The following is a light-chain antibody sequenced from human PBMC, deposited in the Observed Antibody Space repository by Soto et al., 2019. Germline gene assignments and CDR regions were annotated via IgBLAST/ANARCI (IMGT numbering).Light chain of an antibody. CDR1: QSVSSH. V-gene: IGKV3-15*01. CDR3: QQYDNSPLT. Sequence: RVMTQSPVTLSVSPGESATLSCRASQSVSSHVAWYQQKAGRAPRLLIHDTSSRVTGVPARFSGSGSETEFTLTISGLQSEDFAVYYCQQYDNSPLTFRGGTTLQIK. CDR2: DTS. J-gene: IGKJ4*01.